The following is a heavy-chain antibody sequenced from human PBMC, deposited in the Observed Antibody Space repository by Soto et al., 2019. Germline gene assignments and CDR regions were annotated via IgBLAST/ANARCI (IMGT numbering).Heavy chain of an antibody. Sequence: PGGSLRLSCAASGFTFSSYGMHWVRQAPGKGLEWVAVISYDGSNKYYADSVKGRFTISRDNSKNTLYLQMNSLRAEDTAVYYCAKSGSSGWYYYYGMDVWGQGTTVTVSS. D-gene: IGHD6-19*01. CDR1: GFTFSSYG. V-gene: IGHV3-30*18. J-gene: IGHJ6*02. CDR3: AKSGSSGWYYYYGMDV. CDR2: ISYDGSNK.